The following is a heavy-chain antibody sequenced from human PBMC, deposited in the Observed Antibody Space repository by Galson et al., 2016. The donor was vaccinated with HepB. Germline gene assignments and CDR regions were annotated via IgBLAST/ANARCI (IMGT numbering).Heavy chain of an antibody. CDR2: ISWDGGGT. D-gene: IGHD3-3*01. V-gene: IGHV3-43*01. Sequence: SLRLSCAASGFTFDDYTMHWVRQAPGKGLEWVSLISWDGGGTYYTDSVKGRFTISRDNSKNSLYLQRNSLRTEDSALNYCAKDRKTYEFWSGETDVWGKGTTVIVSS. CDR1: GFTFDDYT. J-gene: IGHJ6*04. CDR3: AKDRKTYEFWSGETDV.